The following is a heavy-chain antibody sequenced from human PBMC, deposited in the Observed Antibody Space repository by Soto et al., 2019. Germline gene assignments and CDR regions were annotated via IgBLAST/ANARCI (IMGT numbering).Heavy chain of an antibody. V-gene: IGHV3-23*01. D-gene: IGHD2-15*01. Sequence: EVQLLESGGGLVQPGGSLRLSCAASGFTFSSYAMSWVRQAPGKGLEWVSAISGSGGSTYYADSVKGRFTISRDNSKNTLYMQMNSLRAEDTAVYYCAKGSQAYYYYGIDVWGLGTTVTVSS. CDR3: AKGSQAYYYYGIDV. J-gene: IGHJ6*02. CDR2: ISGSGGST. CDR1: GFTFSSYA.